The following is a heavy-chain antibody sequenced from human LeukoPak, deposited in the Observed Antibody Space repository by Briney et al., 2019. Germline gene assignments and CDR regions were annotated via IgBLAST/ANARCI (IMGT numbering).Heavy chain of an antibody. CDR2: ISSGGDSI. CDR1: GITFSDHY. V-gene: IGHV3-11*04. CDR3: ARDPYNGAYSEGYYYYYMDV. D-gene: IGHD1-1*01. Sequence: GGSLRLSCAASGITFSDHYMSWIRQAPGKGLEWLSYISSGGDSIYYADSVKGRFTISRDNAKNSLYLQMNSLRVEDTAIYYCARDPYNGAYSEGYYYYYMDVWGKGTTVTASS. J-gene: IGHJ6*03.